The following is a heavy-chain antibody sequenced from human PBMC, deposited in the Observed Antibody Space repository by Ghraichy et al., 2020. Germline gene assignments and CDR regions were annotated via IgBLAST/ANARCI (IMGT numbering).Heavy chain of an antibody. J-gene: IGHJ4*02. CDR1: GGSISNYY. D-gene: IGHD6-19*01. V-gene: IGHV4-59*08. CDR2: IYYSGST. CDR3: ASHGFTSGWEFDY. Sequence: SETLSLTCTVSGGSISNYYWIWIRQPPGKGLEWIGYIYYSGSTNYNPSLKSRVTISVDTSKNQFSLKLTSVTAADTAVYYCASHGFTSGWEFDYWGQGTLVTVSS.